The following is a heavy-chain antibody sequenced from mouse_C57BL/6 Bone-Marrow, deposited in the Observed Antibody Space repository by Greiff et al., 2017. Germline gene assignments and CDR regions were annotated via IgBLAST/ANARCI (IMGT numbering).Heavy chain of an antibody. V-gene: IGHV3-6*01. Sequence: VQLLQSGPGLVKPSQSLSLTCSVTGYSITSGYYWYWIRPFPGNNLVWMGYISYDGSNNYNPSLKNRISITRDTSKNQLVRKLYSLTTEDTATFYCARSDYDYAMDYWGQGTTRTVSS. D-gene: IGHD2-4*01. CDR2: ISYDGSN. J-gene: IGHJ2*01. CDR3: ARSDYDYAMDY. CDR1: GYSITSGYY.